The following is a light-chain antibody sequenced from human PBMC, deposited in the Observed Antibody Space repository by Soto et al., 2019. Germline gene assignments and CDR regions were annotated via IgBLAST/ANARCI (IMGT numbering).Light chain of an antibody. CDR3: KQSKSFPLT. CDR1: QGIDRW. CDR2: AAS. J-gene: IGKJ4*01. V-gene: IGKV1-12*01. Sequence: DIQMTQSPSSLSASVGDRVTITCRASQGIDRWLAWYQQKPGEAPKVLIYAASSLRSGVPSRFSGSGYGTDFSLIISSLQPEDLATYYCKQSKSFPLTFGGGTKVDIK.